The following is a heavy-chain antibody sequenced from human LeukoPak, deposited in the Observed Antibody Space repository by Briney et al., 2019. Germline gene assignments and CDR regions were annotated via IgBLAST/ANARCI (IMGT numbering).Heavy chain of an antibody. Sequence: GGSLRLSCAASEFTFSSYRMHWVRQAPGKGLEWVAFISHDGSNKYYVDSVKGRFIISRDNSKNTLYVQMNSLRVEDTAVYYCARAGWLQLNYDFDIWGQGTMVTVSS. J-gene: IGHJ3*02. CDR3: ARAGWLQLNYDFDI. V-gene: IGHV3-30*03. D-gene: IGHD5-24*01. CDR1: EFTFSSYR. CDR2: ISHDGSNK.